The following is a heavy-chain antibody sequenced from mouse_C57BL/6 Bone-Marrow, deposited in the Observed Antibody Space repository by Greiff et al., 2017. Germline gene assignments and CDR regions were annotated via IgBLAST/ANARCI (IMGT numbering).Heavy chain of an antibody. CDR1: GYAFSSSW. D-gene: IGHD2-5*01. CDR2: MYPGDGDT. CDR3: ARKDYSNFFDY. V-gene: IGHV1-82*01. Sequence: QVQLQQSGPELVKPGASVKISCKASGYAFSSSWMNWVKQRPGKGLEWIGRMYPGDGDTNSNGKFKGKATLTADKSSSTAYMQLSSRTSEDSAVYFCARKDYSNFFDYWGQGTTLTVSS. J-gene: IGHJ2*01.